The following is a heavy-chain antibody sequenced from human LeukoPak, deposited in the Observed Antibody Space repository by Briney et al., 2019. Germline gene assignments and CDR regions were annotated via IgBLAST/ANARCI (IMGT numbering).Heavy chain of an antibody. V-gene: IGHV1-69*05. Sequence: SVKVSCKASGGTFSSYAISWVRQAPGQGLEWMGRIIPIFGTANYAQKFQGRVTITTDESTSTAYMELSSLRSEDTAVYYCARGPIAARPGWFDPWGQGTLVTVSS. CDR1: GGTFSSYA. CDR2: IIPIFGTA. CDR3: ARGPIAARPGWFDP. D-gene: IGHD6-6*01. J-gene: IGHJ5*02.